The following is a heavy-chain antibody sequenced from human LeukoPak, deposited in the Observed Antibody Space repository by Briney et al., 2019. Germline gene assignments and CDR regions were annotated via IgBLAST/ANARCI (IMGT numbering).Heavy chain of an antibody. CDR1: GFTFSSYA. CDR2: ISGSGGST. D-gene: IGHD2-2*01. CDR3: AKGKDIVVVPAAYFDY. V-gene: IGHV3-23*01. Sequence: PGGSLRLSCAASGFTFSSYAMSWVRQAPGKGLEWVSAISGSGGSTYYADSVKVRFTISRDNSKNTLYLQMNSLRAEDTAVYYCAKGKDIVVVPAAYFDYWGQGTLVTVSS. J-gene: IGHJ4*02.